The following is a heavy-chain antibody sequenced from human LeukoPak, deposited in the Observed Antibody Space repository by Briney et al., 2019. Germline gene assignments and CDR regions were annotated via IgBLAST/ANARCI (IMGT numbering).Heavy chain of an antibody. Sequence: GGSPRLSCAASGFTFSGSALHWVRQASGKGLEWVGRIRSTANGYATAYAASVKGRFTISRDDSKNTAYLQMDSLKTEDTAVYYCARESTAMGPDYRGQGTLVTVSS. CDR1: GFTFSGSA. CDR2: IRSTANGYAT. J-gene: IGHJ4*02. V-gene: IGHV3-73*01. CDR3: ARESTAMGPDY. D-gene: IGHD5-18*01.